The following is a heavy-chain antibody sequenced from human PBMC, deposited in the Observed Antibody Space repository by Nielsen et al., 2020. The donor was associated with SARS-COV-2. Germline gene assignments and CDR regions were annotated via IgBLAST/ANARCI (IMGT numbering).Heavy chain of an antibody. Sequence: SVKVSCKASGGTFSSYTISWVRQAPGQGLEWMGRIIPILGIANYAQKFQGRVTITADKSTSTAYMELSSLRSEDTAMYYCASRHVDTAMVFDYWGQGTLVTVSS. CDR2: IIPILGIA. CDR3: ASRHVDTAMVFDY. D-gene: IGHD5-18*01. J-gene: IGHJ4*02. CDR1: GGTFSSYT. V-gene: IGHV1-69*02.